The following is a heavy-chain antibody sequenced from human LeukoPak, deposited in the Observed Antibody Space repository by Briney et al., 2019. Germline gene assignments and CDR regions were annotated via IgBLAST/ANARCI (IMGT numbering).Heavy chain of an antibody. CDR3: ARVGYNPKPFDY. J-gene: IGHJ4*02. Sequence: GASVKVSCKASGYTFTGYYMHWVRQAPGQGLEWMGWINPNSGGTIYAQKFQGRVTMTRDTSISTAYMELSRLRSDDTAVYYCARVGYNPKPFDYWGQGTLVTVSS. CDR2: INPNSGGT. V-gene: IGHV1-2*02. CDR1: GYTFTGYY. D-gene: IGHD5-24*01.